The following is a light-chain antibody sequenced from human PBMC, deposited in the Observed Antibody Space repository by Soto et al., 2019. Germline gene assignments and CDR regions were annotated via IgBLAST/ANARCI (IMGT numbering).Light chain of an antibody. CDR2: GAS. CDR1: QSVSSSH. J-gene: IGKJ2*01. Sequence: DIVLTQSPGTLSLSPGEGATLSCRASQSVSSSHLAWYQQKPGQAPRLVIYGASSRATGIPDRFSGSGSGTDCTLTISRLEPEDFAVYYCQQYGGSPLYTFGQGTTLEIK. V-gene: IGKV3-20*01. CDR3: QQYGGSPLYT.